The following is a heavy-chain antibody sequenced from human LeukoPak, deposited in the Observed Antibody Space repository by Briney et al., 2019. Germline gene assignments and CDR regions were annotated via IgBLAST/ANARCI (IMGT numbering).Heavy chain of an antibody. CDR1: GFTFSSYS. V-gene: IGHV3-21*01. CDR2: INSRSSYI. Sequence: GGSLTLSCAASGFTFSSYSMNWVRQAPGEGLEWVSSINSRSSYIYYGDSVKGRFTISRDNAKNSLYLQMNSLRAEDTAVYYCARETASTPDIVVVPAAPQDAFDIWGQGTMVTVSS. CDR3: ARETASTPDIVVVPAAPQDAFDI. J-gene: IGHJ3*02. D-gene: IGHD2-2*01.